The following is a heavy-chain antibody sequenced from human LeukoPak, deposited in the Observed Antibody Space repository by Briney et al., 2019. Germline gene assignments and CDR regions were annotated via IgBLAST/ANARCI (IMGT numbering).Heavy chain of an antibody. CDR3: ARGTEYSSSWFAH. CDR2: MSQDGSEK. V-gene: IGHV3-7*01. J-gene: IGHJ5*02. D-gene: IGHD6-13*01. CDR1: GFTFSTYW. Sequence: GGSLRLSCAASGFTFSTYWMTWVRQAPGKGLEWVAYMSQDGSEKFYVDSVKGRFTISRDNAKNSLYLQMNSLRAEDTAVYYCARGTEYSSSWFAHWGQGTLVTVSS.